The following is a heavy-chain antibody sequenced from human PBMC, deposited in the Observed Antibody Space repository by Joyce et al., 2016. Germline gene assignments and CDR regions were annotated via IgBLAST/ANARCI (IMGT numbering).Heavy chain of an antibody. V-gene: IGHV4-31*03. CDR2: VSYSGST. J-gene: IGHJ4*02. CDR3: AREWVTPGAFDY. D-gene: IGHD2-21*02. CDR1: SGSVDRGGYY. Sequence: QVQLQASGPGLVKPSQTLSLTCTVSSGSVDRGGYYWSWLRQHPGKGLGWVGYVSYSGSTSSNPYLKSRVTIPLDTSRNQFSLRLTSVTAADAAVYYCAREWVTPGAFDYWGQGALVTVSS.